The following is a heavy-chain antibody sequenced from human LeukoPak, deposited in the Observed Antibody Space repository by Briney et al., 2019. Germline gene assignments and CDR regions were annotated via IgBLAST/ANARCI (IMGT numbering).Heavy chain of an antibody. CDR3: ATHSSGYYYMNPLWQN. CDR2: MNPNSGNT. V-gene: IGHV1-8*01. D-gene: IGHD3-22*01. J-gene: IGHJ1*01. CDR1: GYTFTSYD. Sequence: ASVKVSCKASGYTFTSYDINWVRQATGQGLEWMGWMNPNSGNTGYAQKFQGRFTMTEDTSTDTAYMELSSLRSEDTAVYYCATHSSGYYYMNPLWQNWGQGTLVTVSS.